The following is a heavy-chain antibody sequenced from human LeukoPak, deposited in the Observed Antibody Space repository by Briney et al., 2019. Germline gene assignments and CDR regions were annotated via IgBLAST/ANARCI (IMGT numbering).Heavy chain of an antibody. Sequence: GGSLRLSCAASGFTFSNAWMSWVRQAPGKGLEWVSGISGSDRSTYYADSVKGRFIISRDNSKNTLYLQMNSLRAEDTAVYYCAKDTSVGAFDIWGQGTMVTVSS. CDR2: ISGSDRST. V-gene: IGHV3-23*01. CDR1: GFTFSNAW. J-gene: IGHJ3*02. D-gene: IGHD5/OR15-5a*01. CDR3: AKDTSVGAFDI.